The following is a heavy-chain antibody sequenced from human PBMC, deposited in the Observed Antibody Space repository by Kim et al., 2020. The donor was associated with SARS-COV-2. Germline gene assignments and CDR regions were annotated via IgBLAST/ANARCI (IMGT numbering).Heavy chain of an antibody. V-gene: IGHV3-23*01. CDR3: AKGGRERYYDSSGYPSLYYYGMDV. Sequence: GGPLRLSCAASGFTFSSYGMSWVRQAPGKGLEWVSAISGSGGSTYYADSVKGRFTISRDNSKNTLYLQMNSLRAEDTAVYYCAKGGRERYYDSSGYPSLYYYGMDVWGQGTTVTVSS. CDR2: ISGSGGST. J-gene: IGHJ6*02. D-gene: IGHD3-22*01. CDR1: GFTFSSYG.